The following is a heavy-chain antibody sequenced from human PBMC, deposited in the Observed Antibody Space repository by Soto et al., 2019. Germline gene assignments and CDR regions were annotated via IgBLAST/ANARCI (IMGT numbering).Heavy chain of an antibody. CDR1: GFTFSSYS. CDR2: ISSSSSYI. D-gene: IGHD2-2*02. CDR3: ARDPLVPAAIDKDDFDY. J-gene: IGHJ4*02. Sequence: GGSLRLSCAASGFTFSSYSMNWVRQAPGKGLEWVSSISSSSSYIYYADSVKGRFTISRDNAKNSLYLQMNSLRAEDTAVYYCARDPLVPAAIDKDDFDYWGQGTLVTVSS. V-gene: IGHV3-21*01.